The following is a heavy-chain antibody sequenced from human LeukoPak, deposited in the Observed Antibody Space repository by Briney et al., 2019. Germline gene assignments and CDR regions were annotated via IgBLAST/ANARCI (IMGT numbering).Heavy chain of an antibody. CDR2: IYPGDSDT. CDR1: GYSFTSYW. Sequence: GESLKISCKGSGYSFTSYWIGWVRQLPGKGLEWMGIIYPGDSDTRYTPSFQGQVTISADKSISTAYLQWSSLNASDTAMYYCARRGYSGYGAYYYYMDVWGTGTTVTVAS. J-gene: IGHJ6*03. CDR3: ARRGYSGYGAYYYYMDV. D-gene: IGHD5-12*01. V-gene: IGHV5-51*01.